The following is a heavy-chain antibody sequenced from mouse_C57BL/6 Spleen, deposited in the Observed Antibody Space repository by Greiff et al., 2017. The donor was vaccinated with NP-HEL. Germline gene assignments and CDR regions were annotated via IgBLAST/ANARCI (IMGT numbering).Heavy chain of an antibody. J-gene: IGHJ4*01. CDR3: ARSVLPPYYYAMDY. D-gene: IGHD2-12*01. V-gene: IGHV7-3*01. Sequence: EVQVVESGGGLVQPGGSLSLSCAASGFTFTDYYMSWVRQPPGKALEWLGFIRNKANGYTTEYSASVKGRFTISRDNSQSILYLQINALRAEDSATYYCARSVLPPYYYAMDYWGQGTSVTVSS. CDR1: GFTFTDYY. CDR2: IRNKANGYTT.